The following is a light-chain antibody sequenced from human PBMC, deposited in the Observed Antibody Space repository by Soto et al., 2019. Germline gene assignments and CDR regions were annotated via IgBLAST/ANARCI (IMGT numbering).Light chain of an antibody. V-gene: IGKV3-15*01. CDR1: QSINAH. CDR2: GAS. CDR3: QQYNTWLWT. Sequence: EVVMTQSPATLSVSPGERVTLSCRASQSINAHLAWYQQKPGQAPRLLIHGASTRATGIPARFSGSGFGTGFILTLSNLQSEDFAVYYCQQYNTWLWTFGQGTKVEIQ. J-gene: IGKJ1*01.